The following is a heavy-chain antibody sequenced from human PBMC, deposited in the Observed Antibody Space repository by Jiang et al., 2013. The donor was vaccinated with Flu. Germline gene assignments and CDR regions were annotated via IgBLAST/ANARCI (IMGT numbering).Heavy chain of an antibody. V-gene: IGHV4-39*07. CDR2: IYYSGST. CDR3: ARDPGYSSSWYPLDY. D-gene: IGHD6-13*01. Sequence: GLVKPSQTLSLTCAVSGGSISSGSYYWGWIRQPPGKGLEWIGSIYYSGSTYYNPSLKGRVTISVDTSKNQFSLKLSSVTAADTAVYYCARDPGYSSSWYPLDYWGQGTLVTVSS. CDR1: GGSISSGSYY. J-gene: IGHJ4*02.